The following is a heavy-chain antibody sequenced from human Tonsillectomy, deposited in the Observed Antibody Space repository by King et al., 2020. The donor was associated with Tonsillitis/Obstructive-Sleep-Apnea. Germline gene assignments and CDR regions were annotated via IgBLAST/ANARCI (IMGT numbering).Heavy chain of an antibody. D-gene: IGHD3-3*01. CDR2: ISSTSASI. Sequence: VQLVESGGGLVQPGGSLRLTCAASGFTFSDYEMNWVRQAPGKGLEWISYISSTSASIYYADSVKGRFTISRDNAKNSLYLQMNSLRAEDTATYYYAREYPYDIWRSYYPYYFDYWGQGTLVTVSS. CDR3: AREYPYDIWRSYYPYYFDY. CDR1: GFTFSDYE. V-gene: IGHV3-48*03. J-gene: IGHJ4*02.